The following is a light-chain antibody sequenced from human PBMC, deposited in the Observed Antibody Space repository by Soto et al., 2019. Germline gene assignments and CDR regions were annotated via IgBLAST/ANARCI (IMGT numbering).Light chain of an antibody. CDR1: TGPVTTGHY. CDR3: LLSYRGDYV. Sequence: QAVVTQEPSLTVSPGGKVILTCGSTTGPVTTGHYPYWFQQKPGQATRPLVYDTANIFSWTPVRFSGSLVGGKAALSLSGAQPEDEAEYYCLLSYRGDYVFGPGTKVTV. V-gene: IGLV7-46*01. CDR2: DTA. J-gene: IGLJ1*01.